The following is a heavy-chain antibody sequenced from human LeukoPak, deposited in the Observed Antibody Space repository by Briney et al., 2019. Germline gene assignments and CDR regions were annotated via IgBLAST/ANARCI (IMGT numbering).Heavy chain of an antibody. CDR1: GGSITSYY. D-gene: IGHD6-19*01. CDR3: ARHGLTYSSGWYLDF. Sequence: PSETLSLTCSVSGGSITSYYWSWIRQPPGKGLEWIGTTYYSESTYYNPSLKSRVTISFDTSKNQFSLKLTSVTAADTAVYYCARHGLTYSSGWYLDFWGQGTLVTVSS. V-gene: IGHV4-59*04. J-gene: IGHJ4*02. CDR2: TYYSEST.